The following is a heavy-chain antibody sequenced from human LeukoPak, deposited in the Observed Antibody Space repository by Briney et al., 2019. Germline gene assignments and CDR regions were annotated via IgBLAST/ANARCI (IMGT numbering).Heavy chain of an antibody. Sequence: GGSLRLSCEASTFTFSDYAMNWVRQAPGQGLEWVSTISGHGDKTYYAASVKGRFSISRDNSKNTLYLQMNTLRAEDTAIYYCAKRYCSGGTCLMATTDGFDIWGQGTLVTVSS. CDR3: AKRYCSGGTCLMATTDGFDI. V-gene: IGHV3-23*01. D-gene: IGHD2-15*01. CDR1: TFTFSDYA. J-gene: IGHJ3*02. CDR2: ISGHGDKT.